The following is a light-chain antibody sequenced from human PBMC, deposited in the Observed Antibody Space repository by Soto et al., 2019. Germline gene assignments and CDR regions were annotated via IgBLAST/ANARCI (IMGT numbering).Light chain of an antibody. Sequence: QSVLTQPPSASGTPGQRVTISCSGSSSNIGSNTVNWYQQLPGTAPKLLIYYNNQRPSGVPDRFSGSKSGTSASLAISGLQSEDEADYYCAAWDDSLNVHVVFGGGTQLTVL. CDR2: YNN. CDR1: SSNIGSNT. CDR3: AAWDDSLNVHVV. V-gene: IGLV1-44*01. J-gene: IGLJ2*01.